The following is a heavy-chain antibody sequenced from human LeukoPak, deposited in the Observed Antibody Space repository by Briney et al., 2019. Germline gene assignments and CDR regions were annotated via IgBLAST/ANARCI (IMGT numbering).Heavy chain of an antibody. Sequence: SETLSLTCTVSGGSISSGDYYWSWVRQPPGEGLEWIGYIYYSGSTYYNPSLKSRVTISVDTSKNQFSLKLSSVTAADTAVYYCASLSSGYDLDAFDIWGQGTMVTVSS. CDR2: IYYSGST. CDR1: GGSISSGDYY. J-gene: IGHJ3*02. CDR3: ASLSSGYDLDAFDI. V-gene: IGHV4-30-4*08. D-gene: IGHD3-22*01.